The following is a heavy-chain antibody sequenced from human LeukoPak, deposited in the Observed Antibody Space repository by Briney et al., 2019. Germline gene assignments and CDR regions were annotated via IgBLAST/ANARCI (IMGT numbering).Heavy chain of an antibody. V-gene: IGHV4-34*01. CDR1: GGSFSGYY. CDR3: TRGPLWVKERLFDP. Sequence: PSETLSLTCAVYGGSFSGYYWSWIRQPPGKGLEWIGEINHSGSTNYNPSLKSRVAISVDTSKNQFSLKLRSVTAADTAVYYCTRGPLWVKERLFDPWGQGTLVTVSS. CDR2: INHSGST. J-gene: IGHJ5*02. D-gene: IGHD3-16*01.